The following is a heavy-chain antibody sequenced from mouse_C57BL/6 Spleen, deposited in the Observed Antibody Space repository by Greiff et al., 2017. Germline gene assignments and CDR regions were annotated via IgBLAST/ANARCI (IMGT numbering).Heavy chain of an antibody. D-gene: IGHD1-2*01. Sequence: QVQLQQSGPGLVQPSQSLSITCTVSGFSLTSYGVHWVRQSPGQGLEWLGVIWRGGSTDDNAAFISRLSISKDNSKSQVFFKMSSLQADDTAIYYCARDAIRDYFDYWGQGTTRTVSS. CDR2: IWRGGST. CDR1: GFSLTSYG. CDR3: ARDAIRDYFDY. J-gene: IGHJ2*01. V-gene: IGHV2-2*01.